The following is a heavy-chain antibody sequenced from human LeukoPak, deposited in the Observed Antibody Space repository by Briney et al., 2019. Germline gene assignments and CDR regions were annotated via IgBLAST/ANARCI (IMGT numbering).Heavy chain of an antibody. D-gene: IGHD6-19*01. CDR3: ARGAPPYSSGWYFFYYYYGTDV. Sequence: GGSLRLSCAASGFTFSSYWMHWVRQAPGKGLVWASRINSDGSSTSYADSVKGRFTISRDNAKNTLYLQMNSLRAEDTAVYYCARGAPPYSSGWYFFYYYYGTDVWGQGTTVTVSS. V-gene: IGHV3-74*01. CDR2: INSDGSST. CDR1: GFTFSSYW. J-gene: IGHJ6*02.